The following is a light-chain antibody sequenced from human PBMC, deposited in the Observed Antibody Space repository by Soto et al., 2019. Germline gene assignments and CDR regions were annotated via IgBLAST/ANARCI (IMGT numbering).Light chain of an antibody. CDR1: SSDVGGYHY. CDR3: SSYGSTSTRYV. CDR2: EVS. V-gene: IGLV2-14*01. Sequence: QSALTQPASVSGSPGQSITISCTGTSSDVGGYHYVSWYQQHPGKAPKLMIYEVSNRPSGVSNRFSGSKSGNTASLTISGLKAEDEADYFCSSYGSTSTRYVFGTGTKVTVL. J-gene: IGLJ1*01.